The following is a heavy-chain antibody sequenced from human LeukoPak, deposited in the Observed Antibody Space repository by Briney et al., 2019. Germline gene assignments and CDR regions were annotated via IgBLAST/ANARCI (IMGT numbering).Heavy chain of an antibody. Sequence: NSSETLSLTSSVSGGSISGYYWSWIRQPPGKGLEWIGYIYYSGSTNYNPSLKSRVTISLDTSKNQFSLKLSSVTAADTAVYYCARGHFTTTGEFDYWGQGTLVTVSS. CDR1: GGSISGYY. D-gene: IGHD1-26*01. V-gene: IGHV4-59*01. CDR2: IYYSGST. CDR3: ARGHFTTTGEFDY. J-gene: IGHJ4*02.